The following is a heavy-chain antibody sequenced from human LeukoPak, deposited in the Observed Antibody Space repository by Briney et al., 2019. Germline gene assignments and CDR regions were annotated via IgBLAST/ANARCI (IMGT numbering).Heavy chain of an antibody. D-gene: IGHD4-23*01. CDR3: ARAPPGGYYDY. Sequence: GGSLRLSCAASGFTFSSYVLHWVRQAPGKGLEYVSAITSDGHSTYYAHSVKGRFIISRDNSKNTLSLQLGSLRAEDMAVYYCARAPPGGYYDYWGQGTLVTVSS. CDR2: ITSDGHST. J-gene: IGHJ4*02. V-gene: IGHV3-64*01. CDR1: GFTFSSYV.